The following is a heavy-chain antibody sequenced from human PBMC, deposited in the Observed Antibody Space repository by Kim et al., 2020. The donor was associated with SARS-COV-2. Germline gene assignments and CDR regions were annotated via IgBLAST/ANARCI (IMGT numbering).Heavy chain of an antibody. J-gene: IGHJ6*02. CDR3: ARSMVRGVRHGMDV. V-gene: IGHV1-8*01. Sequence: ASVKVSCKASGYSFSSFEITWVRQATGQGLEWMEWMNPSSGKTGYAQKFQGRVTMTGNTSISTAYMEVSSLTSEDTAVYFCARSMVRGVRHGMDVWGQGTTVIVSS. CDR2: MNPSSGKT. D-gene: IGHD3-10*01. CDR1: GYSFSSFE.